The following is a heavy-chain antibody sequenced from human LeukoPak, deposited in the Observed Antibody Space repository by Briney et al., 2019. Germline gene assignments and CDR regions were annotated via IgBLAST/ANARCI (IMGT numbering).Heavy chain of an antibody. CDR1: GFTFSSYG. CDR2: ISYDGSNK. CDR3: AKSNSYGLIPTLYYYYYMDV. V-gene: IGHV3-30*18. J-gene: IGHJ6*03. Sequence: GGSLRLSCAASGFTFSSYGMHWVRQAPGKGLEWVAVISYDGSNKYYADSVKGRFTISRDNYKNTLYLQMNSLRAEDTAVYYCAKSNSYGLIPTLYYYYYMDVWGKGTTVTVSS. D-gene: IGHD5-18*01.